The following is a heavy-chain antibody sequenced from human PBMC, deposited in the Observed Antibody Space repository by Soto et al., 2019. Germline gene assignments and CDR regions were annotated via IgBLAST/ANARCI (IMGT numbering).Heavy chain of an antibody. CDR1: GFTFGDYG. CDR3: TRDAYDILTGYYSDY. Sequence: EVQLVESGGDLVQPGRSLRLSCTTSGFTFGDYGMGWFRQAPGKGLEWVGFIRSKAYGETTEYAASGKGRFTISRDDSKSIDYLQMNSLKIEDTAVYYCTRDAYDILTGYYSDYWGQGTLVTVSS. CDR2: IRSKAYGETT. D-gene: IGHD3-9*01. V-gene: IGHV3-49*03. J-gene: IGHJ4*02.